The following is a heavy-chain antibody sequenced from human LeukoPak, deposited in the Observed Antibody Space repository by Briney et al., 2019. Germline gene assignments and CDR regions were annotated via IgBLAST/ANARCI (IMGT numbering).Heavy chain of an antibody. D-gene: IGHD3-22*01. CDR1: GFTFSYSA. CDR3: ARVGEYYDTNGYFDY. V-gene: IGHV3-30-3*01. CDR2: ISYDGGNE. J-gene: IGHJ4*02. Sequence: GRSLRLSCIVSGFTFSYSAINWVRQAPGKGLEWVAVISYDGGNEYYADSVKGRFTISRDNSKNTVYLQMNSLRAEDTAVYYCARVGEYYDTNGYFDYWGQGTLVTVSS.